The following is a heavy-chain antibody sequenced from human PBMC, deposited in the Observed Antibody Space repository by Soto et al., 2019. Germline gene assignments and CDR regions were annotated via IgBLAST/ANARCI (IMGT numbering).Heavy chain of an antibody. Sequence: ASVKVSCKASGGTFSSYAISWVRQAPGQGLEWMGGIIPIFGTANYAQKFQGRVTITADKSTSTAYMELSSLRSEDTAVYYCASGRSYYYYYYGMDVWGQGTTVTVSS. CDR1: GGTFSSYA. J-gene: IGHJ6*02. V-gene: IGHV1-69*06. CDR3: ASGRSYYYYYYGMDV. CDR2: IIPIFGTA.